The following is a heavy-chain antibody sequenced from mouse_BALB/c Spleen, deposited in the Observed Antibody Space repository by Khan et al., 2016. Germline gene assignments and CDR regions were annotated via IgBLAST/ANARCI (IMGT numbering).Heavy chain of an antibody. Sequence: EVELVESGGGLVQPGGSLKLSCAASGFTFSTYAMSWVRQTPDKRLELVATINSNGGSTYYPDNVKGRFPISRDNAKNTLYLQMSSRKAEDAAMYYCARVRQAVDYWGQGTSVTVSS. CDR1: GFTFSTYA. V-gene: IGHV5-6-3*01. CDR2: INSNGGST. J-gene: IGHJ4*01. CDR3: ARVRQAVDY. D-gene: IGHD2-14*01.